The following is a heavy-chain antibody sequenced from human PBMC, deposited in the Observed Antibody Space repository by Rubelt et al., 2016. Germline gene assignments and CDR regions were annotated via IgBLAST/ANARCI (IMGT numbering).Heavy chain of an antibody. J-gene: IGHJ6*02. V-gene: IGHV1-3*01. CDR1: GYTFTTYA. CDR2: INGDNAKT. D-gene: IGHD3-16*01. CDR3: VRWYYYSGTDV. Sequence: QVQLVQSGAEVKSPGASVKVSCKASGYTFTTYAMHWVRQAPGQRLEWMGWINGDNAKTRYSQNFQGRVTITKDTSATKANMVLGSRKSEETAVYYCVRWYYYSGTDVWGQGTTVTVSS.